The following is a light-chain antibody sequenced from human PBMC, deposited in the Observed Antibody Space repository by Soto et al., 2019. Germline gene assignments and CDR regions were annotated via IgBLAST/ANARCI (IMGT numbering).Light chain of an antibody. V-gene: IGKV2-28*01. Sequence: VVSQSPLSLPVSPGEPASISCRSSQSLLHSNGYNYLEWYVQKPGQSPQLLVYLGSTRASGVPDRFSGSGSGTDFTLKISRVEAEDVGVYYCMQSLQAPPFTFGQGTKLEL. CDR2: LGS. CDR1: QSLLHSNGYNY. CDR3: MQSLQAPPFT. J-gene: IGKJ2*01.